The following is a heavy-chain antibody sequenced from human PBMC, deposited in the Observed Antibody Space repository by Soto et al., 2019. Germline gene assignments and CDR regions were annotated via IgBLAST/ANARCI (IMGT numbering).Heavy chain of an antibody. Sequence: GGSLRLSCAASGFTFSSYAMHWVRQAPGKGLEYVSAISSNGGSTYYANSVKGRFTISRDNSKNTLYLQMGSLRAEDMAVYYCARAGGKLDWGQGTLVTVSS. J-gene: IGHJ4*02. CDR2: ISSNGGST. CDR1: GFTFSSYA. CDR3: ARAGGKLD. V-gene: IGHV3-64*01.